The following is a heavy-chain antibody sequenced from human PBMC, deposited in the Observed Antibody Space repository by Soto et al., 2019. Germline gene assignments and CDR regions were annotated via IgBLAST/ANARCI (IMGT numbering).Heavy chain of an antibody. D-gene: IGHD3-16*01. J-gene: IGHJ5*02. CDR1: EYRFNTYW. CDR2: IGPSDSDT. V-gene: IGHV5-51*01. Sequence: RESLKISFRYSEYRFNTYWIAWVRQVPGKGLEWMGMIGPSDSDTQYSPSFKGQVTISADKAFNTVYLQWGRLKASDSAMSYCVKRPRDASIPSPRFDPWGQGTLVTVSS. CDR3: VKRPRDASIPSPRFDP.